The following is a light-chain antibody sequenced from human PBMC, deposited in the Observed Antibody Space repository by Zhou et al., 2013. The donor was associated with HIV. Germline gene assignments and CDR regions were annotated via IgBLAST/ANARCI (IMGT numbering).Light chain of an antibody. V-gene: IGKV3D-20*02. CDR1: QSVTSNF. CDR2: GAS. CDR3: QQRSNWPLT. J-gene: IGKJ4*01. Sequence: EFVLTQSPGTLSLSPGERATLSCRTSQSVTSNFLAWYQQKPGQAPRLLIYGASSRATGIPDRFSGSGSGTDFTLTISSLEPEDFAVYYCQQRSNWPLTFGGGTKVEIK.